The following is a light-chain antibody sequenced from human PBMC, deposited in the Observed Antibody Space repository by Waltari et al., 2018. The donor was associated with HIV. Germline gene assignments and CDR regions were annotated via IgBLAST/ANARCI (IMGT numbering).Light chain of an antibody. V-gene: IGKV1-33*01. J-gene: IGKJ2*01. CDR2: DAS. CDR1: QDISNY. Sequence: DIQMTQSLSSLSASVGDRVTITCQASQDISNYLNWDQQTPGKAPKLLIYDASNLETGVPSRFSGSGSGTDFTFPISSLQPEDIATYYCQQYDNLPYTFGQGTKLEIK. CDR3: QQYDNLPYT.